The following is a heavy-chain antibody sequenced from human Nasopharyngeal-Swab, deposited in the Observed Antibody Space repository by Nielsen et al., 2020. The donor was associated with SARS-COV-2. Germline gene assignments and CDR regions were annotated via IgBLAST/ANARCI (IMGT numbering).Heavy chain of an antibody. CDR2: IIPIFGTA. CDR3: ARDSSDSYYGMDV. CDR1: GGTFSSYA. V-gene: IGHV1-69*06. Sequence: SVKVSCKASGGTFSSYAISWVRQAPGQGPEWMGGIIPIFGTANYAQKFQGRVTITADKSTSTAYMELSSLRSEDTAVYYCARDSSDSYYGMDVWGQGTTVTVSS. J-gene: IGHJ6*02.